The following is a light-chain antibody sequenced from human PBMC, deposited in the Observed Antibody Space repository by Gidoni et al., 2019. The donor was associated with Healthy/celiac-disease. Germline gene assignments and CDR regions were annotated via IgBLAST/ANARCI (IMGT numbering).Light chain of an antibody. CDR2: AAS. CDR1: ETIDKY. CDR3: QQTYYTIDSWT. Sequence: DIQVTQAPPSLSASVGDRITITCRASETIDKYLNWYQQKPGKAPKVLIYAASTLQSGVPSRFSGSGSGTYFTLTISSLQPEDFATYYCQQTYYTIDSWTFGQGTKVEI. V-gene: IGKV1-39*01. J-gene: IGKJ1*01.